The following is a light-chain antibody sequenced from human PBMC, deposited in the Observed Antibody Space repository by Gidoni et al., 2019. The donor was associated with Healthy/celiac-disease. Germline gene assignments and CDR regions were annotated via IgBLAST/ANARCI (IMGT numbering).Light chain of an antibody. CDR2: WAS. Sequence: DIVMTQSPDSLAVSLGERATINCKSSQSVLYSSNNKNYLAWYQQKPGQPPKLLIYWASTRESGVPYRFSGSGSGTEFTLTISSLQAEDVAVYYCQQYYSNPGTFGEGTKVEIK. J-gene: IGKJ4*01. CDR1: QSVLYSSNNKNY. V-gene: IGKV4-1*01. CDR3: QQYYSNPGT.